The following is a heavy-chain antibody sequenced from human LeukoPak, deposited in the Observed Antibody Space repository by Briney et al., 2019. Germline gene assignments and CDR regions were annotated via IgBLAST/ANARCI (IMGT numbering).Heavy chain of an antibody. Sequence: SETLSLTCTVSDGSISGYYWTWIRQPPGKGLEWIAYIHYTGTIKYNPSVQSRVTISVDTSKNQFSLRLSSVTATDTAVYYCARLADHGWPDYWGQGTLVTVSS. D-gene: IGHD6-19*01. V-gene: IGHV4-59*08. J-gene: IGHJ4*02. CDR3: ARLADHGWPDY. CDR2: IHYTGTI. CDR1: DGSISGYY.